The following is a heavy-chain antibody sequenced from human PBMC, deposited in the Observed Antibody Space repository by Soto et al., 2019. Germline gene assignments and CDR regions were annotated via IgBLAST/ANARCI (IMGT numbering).Heavy chain of an antibody. D-gene: IGHD3-9*01. CDR3: ARQGRYFDYWFDP. Sequence: SVKVSCKASGGTFSSYAISWVRQAPGQGLEWMGGIIPIFGTANYAQKFQGRVTITADESTSTAYMELSSLRSEDTAVYYCARQGRYFDYWFDPWGQGTLVTVSS. V-gene: IGHV1-69*13. J-gene: IGHJ5*02. CDR1: GGTFSSYA. CDR2: IIPIFGTA.